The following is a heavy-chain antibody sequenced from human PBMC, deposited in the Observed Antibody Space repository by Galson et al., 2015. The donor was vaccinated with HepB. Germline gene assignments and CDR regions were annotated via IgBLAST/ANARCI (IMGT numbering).Heavy chain of an antibody. D-gene: IGHD1-26*01. J-gene: IGHJ4*02. CDR2: ISSSSSYI. CDR1: GYTFTSYY. V-gene: IGHV3-21*01. Sequence: SCKASGYTFTSYYMNWVRQAPGKGLEWVSSISSSSSYIYYADSVKGRFTISRDNAKNSLYLQMNSLRAEDTAVYYCARVPIDYGDYWGQGTLVTVSS. CDR3: ARVPIDYGDY.